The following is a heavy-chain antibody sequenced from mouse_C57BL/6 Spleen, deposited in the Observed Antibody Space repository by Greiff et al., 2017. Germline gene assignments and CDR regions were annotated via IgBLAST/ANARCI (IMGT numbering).Heavy chain of an antibody. CDR2: ISYDGSN. CDR3: ARDVT. V-gene: IGHV3-6*01. D-gene: IGHD2-12*01. CDR1: GYSITSGYY. Sequence: EVKLQESGPGLVKPSQSLSLTCSVTGYSITSGYYWNWIRQFPGNKLEWMGYISYDGSNNYNPSLKNRISITRDTSKNQFFLKLNSVTTEDTATYYCARDVTWGQGTTLTVSS. J-gene: IGHJ2*01.